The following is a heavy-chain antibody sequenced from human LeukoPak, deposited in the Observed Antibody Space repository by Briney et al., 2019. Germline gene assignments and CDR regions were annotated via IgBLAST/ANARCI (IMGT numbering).Heavy chain of an antibody. D-gene: IGHD6-19*01. CDR2: INPSGGST. CDR1: GYTFTSYY. V-gene: IGHV1-46*01. CDR3: ARGVDGIAVAGIISPLDY. J-gene: IGHJ4*02. Sequence: VASVKVSCKASGYTFTSYYMHWVRQAPGQGLEWMGIINPSGGSTSYAQKFQGRVTMTRDTSTSTAYMELSSLRSEDTAVYYCARGVDGIAVAGIISPLDYWGQGTLVTVSS.